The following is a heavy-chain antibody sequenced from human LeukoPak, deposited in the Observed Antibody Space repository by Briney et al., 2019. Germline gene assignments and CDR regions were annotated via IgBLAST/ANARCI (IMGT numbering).Heavy chain of an antibody. CDR2: ISGSGGST. Sequence: GGSLRLSCASSGFTFSTYAMAWVRQAPGKGLEWVSSISGSGGSTYLADSVKGRFTISRDSSKNTMYLQINNLRVEDTAVYFCARGFRAAAGKYYFDTGAREPWSPSPQ. J-gene: IGHJ4*02. CDR1: GFTFSTYA. D-gene: IGHD6-13*01. V-gene: IGHV3-23*01. CDR3: ARGFRAAAGKYYFDT.